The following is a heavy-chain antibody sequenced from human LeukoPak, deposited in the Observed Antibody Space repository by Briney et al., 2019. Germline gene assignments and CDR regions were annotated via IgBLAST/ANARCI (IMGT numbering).Heavy chain of an antibody. D-gene: IGHD2-21*02. Sequence: GGSLRLSCAASGFTFSNAWMSWVRQAPGKGLEWVGRIKSESDGGTTDYAAPVKGRFTISRDDSKNTLYLQINSLKTEDTAVYYCTTLAYCGDDCYSFDYWGQGTLVTVSS. CDR3: TTLAYCGDDCYSFDY. CDR2: IKSESDGGTT. CDR1: GFTFSNAW. V-gene: IGHV3-15*01. J-gene: IGHJ4*02.